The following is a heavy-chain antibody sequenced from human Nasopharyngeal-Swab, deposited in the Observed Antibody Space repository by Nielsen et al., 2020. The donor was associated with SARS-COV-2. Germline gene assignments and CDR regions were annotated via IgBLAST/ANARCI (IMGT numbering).Heavy chain of an antibody. J-gene: IGHJ6*02. Sequence: GGSLRLSCAASGFTFSSYNMNWVRQAPRKGLEWVSSISSSSTYIYYADSVKGRFTISRDSAKNSLYLQMNSLRAEDTAVYYCARDGLDYDFWSAYFMDVWGQGTTVTVSS. V-gene: IGHV3-21*01. CDR1: GFTFSSYN. CDR3: ARDGLDYDFWSAYFMDV. D-gene: IGHD3-3*01. CDR2: ISSSSTYI.